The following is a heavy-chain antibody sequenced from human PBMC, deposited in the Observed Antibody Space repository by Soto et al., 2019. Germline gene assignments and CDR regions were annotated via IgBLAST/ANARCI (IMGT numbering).Heavy chain of an antibody. Sequence: QVHLVQSGAEVRNPGASVKVSCKTSGYSYTTYSIHWVRQAPGHRLEWMGWLNPATGKPRYSERFQGRLTIAGDTSATTVFMELSSLTSEDTAVYYCAREYSYGRTPNYYFDFWGQGTLVTVSS. CDR1: GYSYTTYS. J-gene: IGHJ4*02. CDR2: LNPATGKP. CDR3: AREYSYGRTPNYYFDF. V-gene: IGHV1-3*01. D-gene: IGHD5-18*01.